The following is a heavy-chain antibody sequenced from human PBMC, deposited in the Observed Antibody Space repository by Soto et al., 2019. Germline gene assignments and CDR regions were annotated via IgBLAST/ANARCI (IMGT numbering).Heavy chain of an antibody. CDR3: ARGFCGGDCYSRRYYFDY. Sequence: QVQLVQSGAEVKKPGASVKVSCKASGYTFTSYGISWVRQAPGQGLEWMGWISAYNGNTNYAQKFQGRVTMTTDTSTSTAYMELRSQRSDDTAVYYCARGFCGGDCYSRRYYFDYWGQGTLVTVSS. CDR1: GYTFTSYG. CDR2: ISAYNGNT. V-gene: IGHV1-18*01. D-gene: IGHD2-21*02. J-gene: IGHJ4*02.